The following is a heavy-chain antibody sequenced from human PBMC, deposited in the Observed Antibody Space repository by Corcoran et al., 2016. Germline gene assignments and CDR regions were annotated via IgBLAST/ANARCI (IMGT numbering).Heavy chain of an antibody. CDR1: GFTFSSYS. J-gene: IGHJ6*02. CDR2: TSRSSDYI. D-gene: IGHD6-19*01. Sequence: EVQLVESGGGLVKPGGSLRLSCAASGFTFSSYSMNWVRQAPGKGLEWVSSTSRSSDYIYYAASVKGRFTISRDNAKNSLYLQMSSLSADDAAVYYCARDRLIAVASDGMDVWGQGTTVTVSS. CDR3: ARDRLIAVASDGMDV. V-gene: IGHV3-21*06.